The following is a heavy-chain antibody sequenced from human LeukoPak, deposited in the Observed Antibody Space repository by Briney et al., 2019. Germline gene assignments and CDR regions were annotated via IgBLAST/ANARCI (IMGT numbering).Heavy chain of an antibody. CDR3: ARENPGSSSWYARHYYYYMDV. D-gene: IGHD6-13*01. CDR1: GGSISSSNW. Sequence: PSETLSLTCAVSGGSISSSNWWSWVRQPPGKGLEWIGEIYHSGSTNYNPSLKSRVTISVDKSKNQFSLKLSSVTAADTAVYYCARENPGSSSWYARHYYYYMDVWGKGTTVTVSS. V-gene: IGHV4-4*02. CDR2: IYHSGST. J-gene: IGHJ6*03.